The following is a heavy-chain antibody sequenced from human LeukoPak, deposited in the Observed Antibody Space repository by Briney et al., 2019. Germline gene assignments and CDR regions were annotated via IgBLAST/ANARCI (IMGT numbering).Heavy chain of an antibody. J-gene: IGHJ4*02. Sequence: GGSLRLSCAASGFSFSSYAMSWVRQAPGKGLEWVTAISGSGGSTYYADSVKGRFTISRDNSKNTLYLQMNSLRAEDTAVYYCAKIDLFGSVDYWGQGTLVTVSS. V-gene: IGHV3-23*01. D-gene: IGHD3-10*01. CDR1: GFSFSSYA. CDR2: ISGSGGST. CDR3: AKIDLFGSVDY.